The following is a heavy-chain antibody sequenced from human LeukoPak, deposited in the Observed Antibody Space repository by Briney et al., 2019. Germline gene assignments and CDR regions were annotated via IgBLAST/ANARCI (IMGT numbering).Heavy chain of an antibody. J-gene: IGHJ6*03. D-gene: IGHD1-14*01. CDR1: GFTFSNSA. V-gene: IGHV3-23*01. CDR2: ISGSAGST. CDR3: ATVATGGDYYYMDV. Sequence: GGSLRLSCAASGFTFSNSAMTWVRQAPGKGLEWVSAISGSAGSTYYADSVKGRFTISRDNSKNTLYLQVNSLRAEDTAAYYCATVATGGDYYYMDVWGKGTTVTVSS.